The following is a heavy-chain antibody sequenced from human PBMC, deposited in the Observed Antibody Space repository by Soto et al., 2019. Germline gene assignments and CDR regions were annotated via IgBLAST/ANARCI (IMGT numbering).Heavy chain of an antibody. V-gene: IGHV1-3*01. CDR3: ARGYGEPIGWFDP. CDR1: GYTFTSYA. J-gene: IGHJ5*02. D-gene: IGHD7-27*01. CDR2: INDGNGNT. Sequence: QVQLVQSGAEVKKPGASVKVSCKASGYTFTSYAMHWVRQAPGQRLEWMGWINDGNGNTKYSQKFQGRVTITRDTSAGTADMELSSLISEDTTVEYCARGYGEPIGWFDPWGQGTLVTVSS.